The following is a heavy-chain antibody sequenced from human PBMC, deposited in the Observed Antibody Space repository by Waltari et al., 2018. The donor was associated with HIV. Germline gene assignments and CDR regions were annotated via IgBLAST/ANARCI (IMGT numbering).Heavy chain of an antibody. V-gene: IGHV1-3*01. CDR1: GYIFTSYA. D-gene: IGHD6-13*01. CDR3: ASHRVDSSLPTGYWFDP. Sequence: QVQLVQSGAEVKKPGASVKVSCKASGYIFTSYAIHWVRQAPGQSFEWMGGIKVGNGNKKNSENFQGRVTITRDTSASTAYMELSSLRSEDAAVYYWASHRVDSSLPTGYWFDPWGQGTLVTVSS. J-gene: IGHJ5*02. CDR2: IKVGNGNK.